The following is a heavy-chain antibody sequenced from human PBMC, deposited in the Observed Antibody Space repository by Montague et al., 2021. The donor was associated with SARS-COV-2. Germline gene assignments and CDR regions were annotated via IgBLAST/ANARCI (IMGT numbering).Heavy chain of an antibody. CDR1: GGSISSANYY. CDR3: ASQSGSYYNYFDL. D-gene: IGHD1-26*01. J-gene: IGHJ4*02. V-gene: IGHV4-31*03. CDR2: IYYSGSS. Sequence: TLSLTCSVSGGSISSANYYWSWIRQHPGKGLEFIGYIYYSGSSSYNPSLKSRLTISVDTSKNRFSLRLSSVTAADTAIYFCASQSGSYYNYFDLWGQGTLVTVSS.